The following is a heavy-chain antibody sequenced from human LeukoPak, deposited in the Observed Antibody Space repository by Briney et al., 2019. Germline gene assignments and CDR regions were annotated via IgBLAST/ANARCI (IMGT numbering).Heavy chain of an antibody. V-gene: IGHV3-23*01. Sequence: PGGSLRLSCAASGFTFSSYGMSWVRQAPGKGLEWVSAISGSGGSTYYADSVKGRFTISRDNSKNTLYLQMNSLRAEDTAVYYCAKDQVIVAHIAVAGHWGQGTLVTVSS. CDR2: ISGSGGST. J-gene: IGHJ4*02. CDR1: GFTFSSYG. CDR3: AKDQVIVAHIAVAGH. D-gene: IGHD6-19*01.